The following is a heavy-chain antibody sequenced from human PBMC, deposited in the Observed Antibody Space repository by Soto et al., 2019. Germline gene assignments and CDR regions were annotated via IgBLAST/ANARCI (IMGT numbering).Heavy chain of an antibody. CDR2: IYHSGST. V-gene: IGHV4-30-2*01. CDR3: ARVLTP. J-gene: IGHJ5*02. Sequence: QLQLQESGSGPVKPSQTLSLTCAVSGGSISSGGYSWSWIRQPPGKGLEWIGYIYHSGSTYYNPSLKSRVTISVDRSKNQFSLKLSSVTAADTAVYYCARVLTPWGQGTLVTVCS. D-gene: IGHD2-8*01. CDR1: GGSISSGGYS.